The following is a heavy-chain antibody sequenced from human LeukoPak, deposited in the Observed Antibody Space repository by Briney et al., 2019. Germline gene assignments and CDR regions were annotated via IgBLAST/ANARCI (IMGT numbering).Heavy chain of an antibody. CDR2: ISAYNGNT. D-gene: IGHD6-19*01. CDR3: ASAGYSSGWYDFDY. Sequence: ASVKVSCKASAYTFTSYGISWVRQAPGQGLEWMGWISAYNGNTNYAQKLQGRVTMTTDTSTSTAYMELRSLRSDDTAVYYCASAGYSSGWYDFDYWGQGTLVTVSS. J-gene: IGHJ4*02. CDR1: AYTFTSYG. V-gene: IGHV1-18*01.